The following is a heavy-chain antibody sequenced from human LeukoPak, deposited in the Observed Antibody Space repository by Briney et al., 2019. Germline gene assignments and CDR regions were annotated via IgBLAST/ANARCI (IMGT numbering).Heavy chain of an antibody. D-gene: IGHD3-3*01. V-gene: IGHV3-9*01. Sequence: PGRSLRLSCAASGFTFNDFAMHWVPQTPGKGLEWVSGISWNSGSIGYADSVKGRFTISRDNGKNALYLEINSLRAEDTALYYCVKDGAIFGVPITRGGMDVWGQGATVTVSS. CDR2: ISWNSGSI. CDR1: GFTFNDFA. CDR3: VKDGAIFGVPITRGGMDV. J-gene: IGHJ6*02.